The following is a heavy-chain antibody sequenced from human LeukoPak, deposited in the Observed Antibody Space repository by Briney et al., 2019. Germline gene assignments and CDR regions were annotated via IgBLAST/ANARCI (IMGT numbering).Heavy chain of an antibody. CDR2: INPSGGSK. CDR3: ARELRDSGYDLGHYYYYYGMDV. V-gene: IGHV1-46*01. J-gene: IGHJ6*04. CDR1: GYTFTIYY. Sequence: ASVKVSCKASGYTFTIYYMHWVGQAPGQGLEGMGLINPSGGSKSYAQKFQGRVTITRDTSTSTVYMELSSLRSEDTAVYYCARELRDSGYDLGHYYYYYGMDVWGKGTTVTVSS. D-gene: IGHD5-12*01.